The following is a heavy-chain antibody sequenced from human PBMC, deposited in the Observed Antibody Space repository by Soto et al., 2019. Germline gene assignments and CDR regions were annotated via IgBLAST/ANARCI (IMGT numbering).Heavy chain of an antibody. CDR3: AKDNTAVPPSGSSMTSTNYFDY. J-gene: IGHJ4*02. Sequence: ESGGGLVQPGRSLRLSCAASGFTFDDYAMHWVRQAPGKGLEWVSGISWNSGSIGYADSVKGRFTISRDNAKNSLYLQMNSLRAEDTALYYCAKDNTAVPPSGSSMTSTNYFDYWGQGTLVTVSS. D-gene: IGHD1-1*01. V-gene: IGHV3-9*01. CDR2: ISWNSGSI. CDR1: GFTFDDYA.